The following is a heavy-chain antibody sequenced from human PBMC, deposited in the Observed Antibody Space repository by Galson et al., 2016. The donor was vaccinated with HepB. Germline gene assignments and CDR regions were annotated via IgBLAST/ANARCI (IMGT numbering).Heavy chain of an antibody. V-gene: IGHV3-74*01. CDR1: GFTFSSHW. Sequence: SLRLSCAASGFTFSSHWMHWVRQAPGKGLVWVSRINTVGTTTTYADSVKGRFTISRDNAKNTLYLQMDDLCAEDTAVYYCVRDHSLAETGPHFDCWVQGALVTVSS. CDR2: INTVGTTT. D-gene: IGHD7-27*01. J-gene: IGHJ4*02. CDR3: VRDHSLAETGPHFDC.